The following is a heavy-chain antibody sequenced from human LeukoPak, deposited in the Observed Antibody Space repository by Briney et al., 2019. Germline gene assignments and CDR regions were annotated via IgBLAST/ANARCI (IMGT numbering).Heavy chain of an antibody. Sequence: GSLRLSCIASGFTFSSFEMNWVRQAPGKGLEWVSYISSGGSTKYYADSVKGRFTISRDNAKNTLDLQMNSLRAEDTAVYYCARGTGYGVFDYWGQGTLVTVSS. CDR2: ISSGGSTK. V-gene: IGHV3-48*03. J-gene: IGHJ4*02. D-gene: IGHD1-14*01. CDR1: GFTFSSFE. CDR3: ARGTGYGVFDY.